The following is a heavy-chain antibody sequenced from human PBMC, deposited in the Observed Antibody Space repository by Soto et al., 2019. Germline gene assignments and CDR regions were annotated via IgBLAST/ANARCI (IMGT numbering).Heavy chain of an antibody. CDR3: ARVVEIGLVATTNYYYYGMDV. CDR1: GGTFSSYA. V-gene: IGHV1-69*06. Sequence: ASVKVSCKASGGTFSSYAISWVRQAPGQGLEWMGGIIPIFGTANYAQKFQGRVTITADKSTSTAYMELSSLRSEDTAVYYCARVVEIGLVATTNYYYYGMDVWGQGTTVTVSS. D-gene: IGHD5-12*01. J-gene: IGHJ6*02. CDR2: IIPIFGTA.